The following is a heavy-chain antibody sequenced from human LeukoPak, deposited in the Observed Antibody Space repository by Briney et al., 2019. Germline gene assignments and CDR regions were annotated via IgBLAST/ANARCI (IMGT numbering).Heavy chain of an antibody. D-gene: IGHD6-19*01. CDR3: ARGSPDGYSSGWYVYYYYYMDV. CDR2: MNPNSGNT. CDR1: GYTFTSYD. Sequence: ASVKVSCKASGYTFTSYDINWVLQATGQGLEWMGWMNPNSGNTGYAQKFQGRVTITRNTSISTAYMELSSLRSEDTAVYYCARGSPDGYSSGWYVYYYYYMDVWGKGTTVTVSS. J-gene: IGHJ6*03. V-gene: IGHV1-8*03.